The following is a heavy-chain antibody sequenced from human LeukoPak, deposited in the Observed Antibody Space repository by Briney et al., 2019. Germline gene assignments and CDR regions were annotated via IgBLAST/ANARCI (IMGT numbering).Heavy chain of an antibody. CDR3: AVLWFGELFETYYFDY. D-gene: IGHD3-10*01. Sequence: ASVKVSCKVSGYTLTELSMHWVRQAPGQGLEWMGGIIPIFGTANYAQKFQGRVTITADKSTSTAYMELSSLRSEDTAVYYCAVLWFGELFETYYFDYWGQGTLVTVSS. J-gene: IGHJ4*02. CDR1: GYTLTELS. V-gene: IGHV1-69*06. CDR2: IIPIFGTA.